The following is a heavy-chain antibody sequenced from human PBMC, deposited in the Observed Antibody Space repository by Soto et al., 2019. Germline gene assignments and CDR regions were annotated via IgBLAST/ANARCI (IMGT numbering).Heavy chain of an antibody. CDR3: ARMDGDYNFYGFDV. CDR1: GFSLTNGRMG. D-gene: IGHD4-17*01. J-gene: IGHJ6*04. CDR2: FFSDAER. V-gene: IGHV2-26*01. Sequence: SGPTLVNPTETLTLTCSVSGFSLTNGRMGVSWIRQPPGKALEWLAHFFSDAERSYSTSMQSRLNMYKDSSGSQMVLTMTNMAPADTATYFCARMDGDYNFYGFDVWGDGIAVTVSS.